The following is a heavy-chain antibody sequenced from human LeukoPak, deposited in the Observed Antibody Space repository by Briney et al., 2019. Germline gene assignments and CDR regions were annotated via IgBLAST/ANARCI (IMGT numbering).Heavy chain of an antibody. V-gene: IGHV1-18*01. Sequence: ASVKVSCKASGYIFTSYGISWVRQAPGQGLEWMGWISAYNGNTNYAQKLQGRVTMTTDTSTSTAYMELRSLRSDDTAVYYCARVVVGATSGAFDIWGQGTMVTVPS. CDR2: ISAYNGNT. CDR3: ARVVVGATSGAFDI. CDR1: GYIFTSYG. D-gene: IGHD1-26*01. J-gene: IGHJ3*02.